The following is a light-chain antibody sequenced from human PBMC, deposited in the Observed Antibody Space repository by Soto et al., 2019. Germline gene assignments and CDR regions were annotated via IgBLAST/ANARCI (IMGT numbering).Light chain of an antibody. CDR2: AAS. CDR3: QQSYNSPST. J-gene: IGKJ4*02. CDR1: QSVSNY. V-gene: IGKV1-39*01. Sequence: DIHLTQSPSSLSSSVGERVTITCRASQSVSNYLTWYQQKPGQAPKLLIYAASSWHSGIPARFSGSGSGTDFTLTISSLQHEDLATYYCQQSYNSPSTFGGGTKVDI.